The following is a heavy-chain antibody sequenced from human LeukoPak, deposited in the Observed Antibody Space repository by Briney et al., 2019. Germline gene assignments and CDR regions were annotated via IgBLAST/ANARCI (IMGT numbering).Heavy chain of an antibody. CDR3: ARGNDTSGHPLDY. CDR2: NYYRGDT. Sequence: PSETLSLTCTVSGGSIRSSSYYWGWIRQPPGKGLEWIGSNYYRGDTYYNPSLKSRVTISVDTSKNQFSLKLSSVTAADTAVYYCARGNDTSGHPLDYWAQGALVTVSS. J-gene: IGHJ4*02. V-gene: IGHV4-39*01. D-gene: IGHD3-22*01. CDR1: GGSIRSSSYY.